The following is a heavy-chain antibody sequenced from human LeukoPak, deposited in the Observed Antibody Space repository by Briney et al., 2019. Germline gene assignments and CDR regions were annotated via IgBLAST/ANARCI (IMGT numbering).Heavy chain of an antibody. CDR2: IYSSGST. CDR1: GGSISSYY. D-gene: IGHD3-10*01. CDR3: ARGAYGSGSTNWFDP. J-gene: IGHJ5*02. V-gene: IGHV4-4*07. Sequence: PSETLSLTCTVSGGSISSYYWSWIRQPAGKGLEWIGRIYSSGSTDYNSSLKSRVTMSVDTSKNQFSLKLSSVTAADTAVYYCARGAYGSGSTNWFDPWGQGTLVTVPS.